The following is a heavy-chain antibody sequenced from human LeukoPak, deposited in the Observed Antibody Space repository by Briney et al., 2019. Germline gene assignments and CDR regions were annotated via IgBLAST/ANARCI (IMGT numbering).Heavy chain of an antibody. CDR3: ARNQQLGGHSYYYYGMDV. D-gene: IGHD3-16*01. J-gene: IGHJ6*02. CDR2: ISGSSGII. Sequence: PGGSLRLSCAASGFTFNTYTMNWVRQAPGKGLEWVSYISGSSGIIDYADSVKGRFTISRDNSKNTLYLQMNSLRADDTAIYYCARNQQLGGHSYYYYGMDVWGQGTTVTVSS. V-gene: IGHV3-48*01. CDR1: GFTFNTYT.